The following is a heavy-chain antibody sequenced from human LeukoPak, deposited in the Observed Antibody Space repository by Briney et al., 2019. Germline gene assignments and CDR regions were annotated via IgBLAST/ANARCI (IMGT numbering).Heavy chain of an antibody. D-gene: IGHD1-26*01. CDR1: GFIFDNYG. Sequence: GGSLRLSYAASGFIFDNYGMTWVRQAPGKGLEWVSGTNWNGGSTGYADSVKGRFVISRDNAKNCLYLQMNSLRAEDTALYHCARVHTAGGYSGTDYWGQGTLVTVSS. V-gene: IGHV3-20*01. CDR3: ARVHTAGGYSGTDY. J-gene: IGHJ4*02. CDR2: TNWNGGST.